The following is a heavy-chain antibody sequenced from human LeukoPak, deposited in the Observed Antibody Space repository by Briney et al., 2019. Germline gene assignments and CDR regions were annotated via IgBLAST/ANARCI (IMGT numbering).Heavy chain of an antibody. CDR3: AREVVVVVPAAMGGYYYMDV. J-gene: IGHJ6*03. CDR1: GYTFTGYY. Sequence: ASVKVSCKASGYTFTGYYMHWVRQAPGQGLEWMGWINPNSGGTNHAQKFQGRVTMTRDTSISTAYMELSRLRSDDTAVYYCAREVVVVVPAAMGGYYYMDVWGKGTTVTVSS. V-gene: IGHV1-2*02. D-gene: IGHD2-2*01. CDR2: INPNSGGT.